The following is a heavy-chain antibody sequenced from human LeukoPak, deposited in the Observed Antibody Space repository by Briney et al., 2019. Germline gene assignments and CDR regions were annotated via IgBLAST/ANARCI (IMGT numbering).Heavy chain of an antibody. Sequence: MASETLSLTCTVSGGSISSGSYYWSWIRQPAGKGLEWIGRIYTSGSTNYNPSLKSRVSISVDTSKNQFSLKLSSVTAADTAVFYCARVEYRGSSGYSVYCFDYWGQGTLVTVSS. V-gene: IGHV4-61*02. CDR3: ARVEYRGSSGYSVYCFDY. J-gene: IGHJ4*02. CDR1: GGSISSGSYY. D-gene: IGHD3-22*01. CDR2: IYTSGST.